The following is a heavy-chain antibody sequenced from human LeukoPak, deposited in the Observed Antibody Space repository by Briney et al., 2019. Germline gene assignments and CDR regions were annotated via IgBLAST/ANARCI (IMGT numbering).Heavy chain of an antibody. CDR2: IKQDGSEK. CDR1: GFTFSSYW. J-gene: IGHJ6*02. D-gene: IGHD2-2*01. CDR3: ARDHCSSTSCYDYGMDV. Sequence: GGSLRLSCAVSGFTFSSYWMSWVRQAPGKGLEWVANIKQDGSEKYYVDSVKGRFTISRDNAKNSLYLQMNSLRAEDTAVYYCARDHCSSTSCYDYGMDVWGQGTTVTVSS. V-gene: IGHV3-7*01.